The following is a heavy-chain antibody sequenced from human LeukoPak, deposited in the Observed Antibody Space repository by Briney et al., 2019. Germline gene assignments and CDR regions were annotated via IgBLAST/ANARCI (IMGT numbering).Heavy chain of an antibody. CDR2: IKPDGSEQ. V-gene: IGHV3-7*01. J-gene: IGHJ4*02. CDR1: GFTFSSYW. D-gene: IGHD3-10*01. Sequence: HPGGSLRLSCAASGFTFSSYWMSWVRQAPGKGPEWLANIKPDGSEQYYVDSLEGRSTISRDNARNSLYLQMDSLRAEDTAVYYCATGPTAYGSRSYRSWGQGTLVTVSS. CDR3: ATGPTAYGSRSYRS.